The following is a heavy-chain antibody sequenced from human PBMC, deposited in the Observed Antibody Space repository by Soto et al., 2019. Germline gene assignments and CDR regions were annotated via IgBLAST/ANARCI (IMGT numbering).Heavy chain of an antibody. J-gene: IGHJ4*02. CDR3: ENDFWSEYR. V-gene: IGHV3-48*03. Sequence: PGGSLRLSCVASGFTFSTYEMNWVRQAPGRGLEWISYISGSSSMIYYTDSVKGRFTISRDNAKNSLYLQMNSLRAEDTAVYNCENDFWSEYRWGQGTLVTVSS. CDR1: GFTFSTYE. D-gene: IGHD3-3*01. CDR2: ISGSSSMI.